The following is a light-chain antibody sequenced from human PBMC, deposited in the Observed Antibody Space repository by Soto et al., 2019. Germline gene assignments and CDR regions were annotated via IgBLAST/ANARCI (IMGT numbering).Light chain of an antibody. J-gene: IGKJ1*01. CDR2: AAS. CDR1: QSISSY. CDR3: QQSYSTLWT. Sequence: PSSLSTSVGDRVTITCRASQSISSYLNWYQQKPGKAPKLLIYAASSLQSGVPSRFSGSGSGTDFTLTISSLQPEDFANYYCQQSYSTLWTLAHGIKV. V-gene: IGKV1-39*01.